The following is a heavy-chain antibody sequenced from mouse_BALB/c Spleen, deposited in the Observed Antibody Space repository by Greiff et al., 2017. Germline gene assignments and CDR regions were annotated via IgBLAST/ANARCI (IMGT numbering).Heavy chain of an antibody. CDR1: GFTFSSYT. J-gene: IGHJ3*01. CDR2: ISSGGSYT. CDR3: TNMITTTWFAY. V-gene: IGHV5-6-4*01. D-gene: IGHD2-4*01. Sequence: EVKVVESGGGLVKPGGSLKLSCAASGFTFSSYTMSWVRQTPEKRLEWVATISSGGSYTYYPDSVKGRFTISRDNAKNTLYLQMSSLKSEDTAMYYCTNMITTTWFAYWGQGTLVTVSA.